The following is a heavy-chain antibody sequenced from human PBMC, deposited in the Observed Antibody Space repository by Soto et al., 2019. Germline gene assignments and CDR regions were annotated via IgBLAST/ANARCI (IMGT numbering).Heavy chain of an antibody. D-gene: IGHD2-15*01. CDR2: ISYDGSNK. CDR1: GFTFSSYA. V-gene: IGHV3-30-3*01. J-gene: IGHJ4*02. CDR3: ERRDMSTSPFDY. Sequence: QVQLVASGGGVVQPGRSLSLSCAASGFTFSSYAMHWVRQATGTGLERVAVISYDGSNKYYADSVKGRFTISRDNSKNTLYLQRNSLRAEDTAVYYCERRDMSTSPFDYCGQGTLVTFSS.